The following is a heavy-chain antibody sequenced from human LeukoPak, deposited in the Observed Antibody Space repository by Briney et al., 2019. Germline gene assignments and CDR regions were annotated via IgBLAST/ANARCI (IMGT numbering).Heavy chain of an antibody. J-gene: IGHJ4*02. CDR1: GFTFSSYW. Sequence: GGSLRLSCAASGFTFSSYWMSWVRQGPGKGLEWVAVDGNNKYYADSVKGRFTISRDNSKSTLYLQLNSLRPEDTAVYYCASGDYFSSGSPGYYFDYWGQGTLVTVSS. V-gene: IGHV3-30-3*01. CDR3: ASGDYFSSGSPGYYFDY. CDR2: DGNNK. D-gene: IGHD3-10*01.